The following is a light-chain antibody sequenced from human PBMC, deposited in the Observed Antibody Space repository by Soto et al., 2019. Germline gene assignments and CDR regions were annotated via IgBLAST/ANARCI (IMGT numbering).Light chain of an antibody. J-gene: IGKJ4*01. Sequence: DIQMTQSPSSLSASVGDRVTITGRASQSISTYLNWYQQKPGKVPKLLIYAASSLQSGVPSRFSGSGSGTDFTLTISSLQPEEFATYYCQQTHTTFTFGGGTTVEIK. CDR1: QSISTY. CDR2: AAS. V-gene: IGKV1-39*01. CDR3: QQTHTTFT.